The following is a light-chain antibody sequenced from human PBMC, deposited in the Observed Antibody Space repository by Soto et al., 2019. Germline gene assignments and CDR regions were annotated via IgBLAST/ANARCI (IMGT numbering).Light chain of an antibody. Sequence: DIQMTQSPSTLSASVGDRVTSTCRASQSVTSRLAWYQQKPGKAPKLLIYGASNLESGVPSRFSGSGSGTEFTLTISSLQPDDFATYYCQQYNSYSLTFGGGTTVEIK. V-gene: IGKV1-5*01. CDR2: GAS. CDR1: QSVTSR. J-gene: IGKJ4*01. CDR3: QQYNSYSLT.